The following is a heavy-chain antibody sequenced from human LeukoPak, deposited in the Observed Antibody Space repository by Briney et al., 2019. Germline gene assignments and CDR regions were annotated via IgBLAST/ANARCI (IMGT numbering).Heavy chain of an antibody. CDR2: IRYDGSNK. CDR3: AGDFWSGYSPNWFDP. J-gene: IGHJ5*02. CDR1: GFTFSSYG. Sequence: GGSLRLSCAASGFTFSSYGMHWVRQAPGKGLEWVAFIRYDGSNKYYADSVKGRFTISRDNSKNTLYLQMNSLRAEDTAVYYCAGDFWSGYSPNWFDPWGQGTLVTVSS. D-gene: IGHD3-3*01. V-gene: IGHV3-30*02.